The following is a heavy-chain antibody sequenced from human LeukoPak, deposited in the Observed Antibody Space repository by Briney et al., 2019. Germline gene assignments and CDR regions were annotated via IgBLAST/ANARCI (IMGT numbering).Heavy chain of an antibody. CDR2: IKEDGSEK. Sequence: QSGGSLRLSCAASGFSFSSFWSSWARQAPEKGLEWVANIKEDGSEKYYVDSVKGRFTISRDNAKKSLYLQMSSLRAEDTAVYYCAYSRSSLAAGYWGQGTPVTVSS. CDR3: AYSRSSLAAGY. D-gene: IGHD2-15*01. V-gene: IGHV3-7*03. CDR1: GFSFSSFW. J-gene: IGHJ4*02.